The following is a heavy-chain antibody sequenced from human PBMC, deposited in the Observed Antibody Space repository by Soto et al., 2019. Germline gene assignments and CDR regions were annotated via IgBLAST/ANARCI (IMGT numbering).Heavy chain of an antibody. CDR1: GGTFSSYT. V-gene: IGHV1-69*02. CDR2: IIPILDIA. CDR3: ASIRYFDWLLSSTSTEYGMEV. J-gene: IGHJ6*02. Sequence: QVQLVQSGAEVKKPGSSVKVSCKASGGTFSSYTISWVRQAPGQGLEWMGRIIPILDIANYAQKFQGRVTITADKSTSTGYMELSSLRSEDTAVYYCASIRYFDWLLSSTSTEYGMEVWGQGTTVTVSS. D-gene: IGHD3-9*01.